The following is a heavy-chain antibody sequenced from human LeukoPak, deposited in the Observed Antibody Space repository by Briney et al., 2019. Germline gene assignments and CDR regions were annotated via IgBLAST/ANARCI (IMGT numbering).Heavy chain of an antibody. CDR2: ISGSGGST. V-gene: IGHV3-23*01. Sequence: GGSLRLSCAASGFTFNLYNMNWVRQAPGKGLEWVSAISGSGGSTYYADSVKGRFTISRDNSKNTLYLQMNSLRAEDTAVYYCAKEVDYGDIPDYWGQGTLVTVSS. D-gene: IGHD4-17*01. CDR1: GFTFNLYN. J-gene: IGHJ4*02. CDR3: AKEVDYGDIPDY.